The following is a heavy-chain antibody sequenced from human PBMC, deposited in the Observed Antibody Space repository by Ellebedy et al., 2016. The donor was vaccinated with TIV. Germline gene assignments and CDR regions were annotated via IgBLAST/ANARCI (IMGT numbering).Heavy chain of an antibody. CDR3: AKGRGGGSDSSAPRYYFDY. Sequence: PGGSLRLSCAASGFTFNNYAMSWVRQAPGKGLEWVSTISHTGSRTYYANSVEGWFIISRDNSKRTLYLQMNSLRAEDTAIYYCAKGRGGGSDSSAPRYYFDYWGLGTLVTVSS. V-gene: IGHV3-23*01. CDR1: GFTFNNYA. J-gene: IGHJ4*02. CDR2: ISHTGSRT. D-gene: IGHD3-22*01.